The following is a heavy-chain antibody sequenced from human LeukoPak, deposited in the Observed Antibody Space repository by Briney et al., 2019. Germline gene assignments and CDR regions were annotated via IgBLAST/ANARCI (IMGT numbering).Heavy chain of an antibody. V-gene: IGHV3-48*01. CDR1: GFSLSSDS. CDR3: ARAAYGSGSYLDY. J-gene: IGHJ4*02. Sequence: PGGSLRLSCAASGFSLSSDSMSWVRQAPGKGLEWVSFSRSSTSTIYYGDSVKGRFTISGDNAKNSLYLQMNSLRAEDTAVYYCARAAYGSGSYLDYWGQGTLVTVSS. CDR2: SRSSTSTI. D-gene: IGHD3-10*01.